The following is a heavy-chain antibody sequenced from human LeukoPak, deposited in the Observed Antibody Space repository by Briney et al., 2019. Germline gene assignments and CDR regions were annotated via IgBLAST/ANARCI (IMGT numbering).Heavy chain of an antibody. V-gene: IGHV4-34*01. CDR2: INHSGST. CDR1: GGSISSYY. CDR3: ARGRYDFWSGYYVPGEYYFDY. J-gene: IGHJ4*02. Sequence: SETLSLTCTISGGSISSYYWSWIRQPPGKGLEWIGEINHSGSTNYNPSLKSRVTISVDTSKNQFSLKLSSVTAADTAVYYCARGRYDFWSGYYVPGEYYFDYWGQGTLVTVSS. D-gene: IGHD3-3*01.